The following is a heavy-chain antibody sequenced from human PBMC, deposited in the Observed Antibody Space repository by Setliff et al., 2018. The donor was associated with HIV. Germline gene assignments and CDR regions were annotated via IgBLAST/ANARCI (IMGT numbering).Heavy chain of an antibody. CDR2: ISGFNGNT. CDR1: GYSFARYC. J-gene: IGHJ3*02. CDR3: ARVPYRSAWFSGGHDAFDI. D-gene: IGHD6-19*01. Sequence: ASVKVSCKASGYSFARYCLSWVRQAPGQGLEWMGWISGFNGNTKYAQSLQDRVAMTTETATSTAYMEMRSLRSDDTAVYFCARVPYRSAWFSGGHDAFDIWGQGTMVTVSS. V-gene: IGHV1-18*01.